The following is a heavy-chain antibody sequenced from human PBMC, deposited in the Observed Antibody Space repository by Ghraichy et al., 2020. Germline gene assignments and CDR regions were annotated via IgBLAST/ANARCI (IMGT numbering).Heavy chain of an antibody. CDR1: GFIFSSYA. D-gene: IGHD3-10*01. J-gene: IGHJ5*02. CDR2: ISGSGSAT. V-gene: IGHV3-23*01. Sequence: GGSLRLSCAGSGFIFSSYAMSWVRQAPGKGLEWVSSISGSGSATFYADSVKGRFTISRDNSKNTLSLQMNSLRAEDTAVYYCAKDHDITDNPWGWFDPWGQGTLVTVSS. CDR3: AKDHDITDNPWGWFDP.